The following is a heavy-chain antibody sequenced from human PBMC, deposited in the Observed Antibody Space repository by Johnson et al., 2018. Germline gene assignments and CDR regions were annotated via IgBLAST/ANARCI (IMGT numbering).Heavy chain of an antibody. D-gene: IGHD3-22*01. CDR2: ISSDGRNK. J-gene: IGHJ1*01. Sequence: QVQLQESGGSVVQPGRSLRLSCTASGFTFSSYGMHWVRQAPGKGLEWVASISSDGRNKNYADSVKDRFTISGNNSKNSLFLQMNSLRAEDTAVYYCAKAGYYDSSGYYYYFQHWGQGTLVTVSS. CDR1: GFTFSSYG. CDR3: AKAGYYDSSGYYYYFQH. V-gene: IGHV3-30*18.